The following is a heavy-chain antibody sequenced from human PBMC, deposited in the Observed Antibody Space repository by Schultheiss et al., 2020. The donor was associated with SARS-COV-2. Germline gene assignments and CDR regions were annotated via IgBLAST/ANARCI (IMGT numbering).Heavy chain of an antibody. CDR3: TTVFYDSSGFDY. CDR1: GFTFSSYA. V-gene: IGHV3-74*01. J-gene: IGHJ4*02. CDR2: INSDGSST. D-gene: IGHD3-22*01. Sequence: GGSLRLSCAASGFTFSSYAMSWVRQAPGKGLVWVSRINSDGSSTSYADSVEGRFTISRDNAKNTLYLQMNSLRAEDTDVYYCTTVFYDSSGFDYWGQGILVTVSS.